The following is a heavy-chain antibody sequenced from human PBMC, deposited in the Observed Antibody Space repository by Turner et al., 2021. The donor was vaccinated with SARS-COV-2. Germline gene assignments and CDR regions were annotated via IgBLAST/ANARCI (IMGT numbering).Heavy chain of an antibody. V-gene: IGHV1-18*01. CDR3: ARDDPDIVATITIY. CDR2: ISAYNDNT. CDR1: GYTFTSYV. D-gene: IGHD5-12*01. Sequence: VQLVQSGAEVKKPGASVKVSCKASGYTFTSYVISWVRQAPGQGLEWMGWISAYNDNTNYAQKLQGRVTMTTDTSTSTAYMELRSLRSDDTAVYYCARDDPDIVATITIYWGQGTLVTVSS. J-gene: IGHJ4*02.